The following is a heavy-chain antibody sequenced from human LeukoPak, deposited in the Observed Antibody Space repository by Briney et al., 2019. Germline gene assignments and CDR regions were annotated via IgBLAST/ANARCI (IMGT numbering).Heavy chain of an antibody. D-gene: IGHD3-10*01. CDR1: GFTFSSYE. CDR3: ARGAYYYGSGSYEGDAFDI. J-gene: IGHJ3*02. Sequence: AGGSLRLSCAASGFTFSSYEMNWVRQAPGKGLEWVSYISSSGSTIYYADSVKGRFTISRDNAKNSLYLQMNSLRAEDTAVYYCARGAYYYGSGSYEGDAFDIWGQGTMVTVSS. CDR2: ISSSGSTI. V-gene: IGHV3-48*03.